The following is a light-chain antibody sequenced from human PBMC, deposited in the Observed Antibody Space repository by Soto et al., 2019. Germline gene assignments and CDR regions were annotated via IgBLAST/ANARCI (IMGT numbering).Light chain of an antibody. CDR3: QQYCSTPPT. CDR1: QSVLFSSNNKNY. Sequence: DIVMAQSPDSLAVSLGERATINCKSSQSVLFSSNNKNYLTWYQQKPGQRPKLLIYWASTRESGVPDRFSGSGSGTDFTLTISSLQAEDVAVYYCQQYCSTPPTFGQGTRVEIK. V-gene: IGKV4-1*01. J-gene: IGKJ1*01. CDR2: WAS.